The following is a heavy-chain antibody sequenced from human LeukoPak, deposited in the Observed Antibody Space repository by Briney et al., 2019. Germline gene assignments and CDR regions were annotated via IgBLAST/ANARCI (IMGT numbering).Heavy chain of an antibody. CDR3: ARGLAISSSSHDAFDI. CDR2: MNPNSGNT. J-gene: IGHJ3*02. Sequence: ASVKVSCKASGYTFTSYDINWVRQATGQGLEWMGWMNPNSGNTGYAQKFQGRVTMTRNTSISTAYMELSSLRSEDTAVYYCARGLAISSSSHDAFDIWGQGTMVTVSS. D-gene: IGHD6-6*01. V-gene: IGHV1-8*01. CDR1: GYTFTSYD.